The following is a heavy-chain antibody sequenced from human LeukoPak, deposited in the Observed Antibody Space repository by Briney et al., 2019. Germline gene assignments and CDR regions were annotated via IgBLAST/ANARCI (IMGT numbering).Heavy chain of an antibody. V-gene: IGHV3-23*01. J-gene: IGHJ6*02. Sequence: GGPLRLSCAASGFTFSNYVMGWVRLAPGKGLEWVSLISNNGANTWHADSVKGRFTISRDNAKNTLYLQMNSLRAEDTAVYYCARAPGLYGMDVWGQGTTVTVSS. CDR1: GFTFSNYV. CDR2: ISNNGANT. D-gene: IGHD1-14*01. CDR3: ARAPGLYGMDV.